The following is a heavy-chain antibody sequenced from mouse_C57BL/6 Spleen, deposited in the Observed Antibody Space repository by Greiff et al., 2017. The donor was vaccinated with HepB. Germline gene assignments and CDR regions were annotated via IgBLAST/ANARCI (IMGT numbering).Heavy chain of an antibody. CDR1: GFTFTDYY. J-gene: IGHJ4*01. CDR2: IRNKANGYTT. V-gene: IGHV7-3*01. Sequence: EVQRVVESGGGLVQPGGSLSLSCAASGFTFTDYYMSWVRQPPGKALEWLGFIRNKANGYTTEYSASVKGRFTISRDNSQSILYLQMNALRAEDSATYYCARDRGWVMDYWGQGTSVTVSS. CDR3: ARDRGWVMDY. D-gene: IGHD3-3*01.